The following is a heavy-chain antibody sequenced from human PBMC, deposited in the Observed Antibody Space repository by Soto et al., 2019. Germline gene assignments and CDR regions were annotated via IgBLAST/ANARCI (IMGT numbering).Heavy chain of an antibody. V-gene: IGHV4-61*01. D-gene: IGHD3-10*01. CDR3: ASHMVRGVPFGY. CDR1: GGSLSSGSYY. CDR2: IYYSGST. J-gene: IGHJ4*02. Sequence: SETLSLTCTVSGGSLSSGSYYWSWIRQHPEKGLEWIGYIYYSGSTNYNPSLKSRVTISVDTSKNQFSLKLSSVTTADTAVYYCASHMVRGVPFGYWGQGTLVTVSS.